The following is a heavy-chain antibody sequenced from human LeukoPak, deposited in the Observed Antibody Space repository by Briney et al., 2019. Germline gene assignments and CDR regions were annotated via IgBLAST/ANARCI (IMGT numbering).Heavy chain of an antibody. V-gene: IGHV1-18*01. CDR2: ISAYNGNT. D-gene: IGHD2-2*01. Sequence: GASVKVSCKASGYTFTSYGISWVRQAPGQGLEWVGWISAYNGNTNYAQKLQGRVTMTTDTSTSTAYMELRSLRSDDTAVYYCARVISVRWDTVVVPAAPRVWFDPWGQGTLVTVSS. CDR3: ARVISVRWDTVVVPAAPRVWFDP. J-gene: IGHJ5*02. CDR1: GYTFTSYG.